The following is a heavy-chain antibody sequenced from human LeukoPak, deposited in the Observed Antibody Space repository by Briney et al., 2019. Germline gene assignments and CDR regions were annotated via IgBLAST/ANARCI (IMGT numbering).Heavy chain of an antibody. Sequence: ASVKVSCKASGGTFSSYAISWVRQAPGQGLEWMGGIIPIFGTANYAQKFQGRVTITTDESTSTAYMELSSLRSEDTAVYYCARSRTPYSSSFYYYYYMDVWGKGTTVTVSS. CDR3: ARSRTPYSSSFYYYYYMDV. CDR2: IIPIFGTA. V-gene: IGHV1-69*05. J-gene: IGHJ6*03. D-gene: IGHD6-6*01. CDR1: GGTFSSYA.